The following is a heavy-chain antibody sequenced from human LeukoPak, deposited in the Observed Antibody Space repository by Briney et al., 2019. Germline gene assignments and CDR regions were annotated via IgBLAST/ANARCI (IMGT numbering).Heavy chain of an antibody. CDR1: GGSFSGYY. Sequence: SETLSLTCAVYGGSFSGYYWSWIRQPPGKGLEWIGEINHSGSTNYNPSLKSRVTISVDTSKNQFSLKLSSVTAADTAVYYCARGLGLVWWQEDYFDYWGQGTLVTVSS. CDR3: ARGLGLVWWQEDYFDY. V-gene: IGHV4-34*01. CDR2: INHSGST. D-gene: IGHD3-10*01. J-gene: IGHJ4*02.